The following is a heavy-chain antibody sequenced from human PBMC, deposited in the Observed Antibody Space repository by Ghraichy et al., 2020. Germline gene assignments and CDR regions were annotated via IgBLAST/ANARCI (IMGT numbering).Heavy chain of an antibody. J-gene: IGHJ4*02. D-gene: IGHD3-16*01. V-gene: IGHV3-30*18. CDR3: ANTGLGGY. Sequence: GGSLRLSCAASGFTFSNYGMHWVRQAPGKGLDWVAIISCAGTSTYYGDSVKGRFTISRDNSKNTLHLHMSSLRAEDTAVYYCANTGLGGYLGQGTLVTVCS. CDR2: ISCAGTST. CDR1: GFTFSNYG.